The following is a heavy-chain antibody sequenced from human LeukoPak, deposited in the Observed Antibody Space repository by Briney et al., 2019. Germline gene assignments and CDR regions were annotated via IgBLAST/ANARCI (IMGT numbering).Heavy chain of an antibody. V-gene: IGHV3-23*01. D-gene: IGHD1-7*01. CDR3: TKEWSNAGTTISPPGY. CDR2: IDSTSGHT. Sequence: GGSLRLSCAAFKFTFSTYGMHWVRQAPGKGLEWVSAIDSTSGHTYYADSVRGRFTISRDNSRNTLFLQMSALRVEDTAVYYCTKEWSNAGTTISPPGYWGQGTLVTVSS. CDR1: KFTFSTYG. J-gene: IGHJ4*02.